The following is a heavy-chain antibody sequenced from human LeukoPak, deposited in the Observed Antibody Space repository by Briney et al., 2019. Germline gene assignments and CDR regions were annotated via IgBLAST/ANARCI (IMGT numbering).Heavy chain of an antibody. V-gene: IGHV1-69*13. CDR1: GGTFSNYS. D-gene: IGHD3-22*01. J-gene: IGHJ4*02. CDR2: IIPISGKS. CDR3: ATLAGYYYDSSGYFDY. Sequence: SVKVSCKASGGTFSNYSFTWVRQAPGQGLEWMGGIIPISGKSKYAQKFQGRLTITADESTGTAYMELNSLRSEDTAVYYCATLAGYYYDSSGYFDYWGQGTLVTVSS.